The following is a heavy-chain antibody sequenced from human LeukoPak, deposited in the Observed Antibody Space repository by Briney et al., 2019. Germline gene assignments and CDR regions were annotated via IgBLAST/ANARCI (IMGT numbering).Heavy chain of an antibody. D-gene: IGHD6-13*01. CDR1: GFSFSSNN. J-gene: IGHJ4*02. V-gene: IGHV3-48*02. CDR3: ARGLGSSWFYR. Sequence: GGSLRLSCAASGFSFSSNNMNWVRQAPGKGPEWLAYISGSGSPVSYAHSMKGRFTISRDNAKNVLYLQMISLRDEDTAVYYCARGLGSSWFYRWGQGTLVTVSS. CDR2: ISGSGSPV.